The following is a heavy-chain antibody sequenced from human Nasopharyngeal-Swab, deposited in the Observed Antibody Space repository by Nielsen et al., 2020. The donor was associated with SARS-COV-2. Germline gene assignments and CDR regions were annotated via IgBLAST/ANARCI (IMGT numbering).Heavy chain of an antibody. CDR1: GFTFSGYG. CDR3: ARDHGYYDSSGYYTNDAFDI. CDR2: IWYDGSNK. J-gene: IGHJ3*02. V-gene: IGHV3-33*01. D-gene: IGHD3-22*01. Sequence: GESLKISCAASGFTFSGYGMHWVRQAPGKGLEWGAVIWYDGSNKYYADSVKGRFTISRDNSKNTLYLQMNSLRAEDTAVYYCARDHGYYDSSGYYTNDAFDIWGQGTMVTVSS.